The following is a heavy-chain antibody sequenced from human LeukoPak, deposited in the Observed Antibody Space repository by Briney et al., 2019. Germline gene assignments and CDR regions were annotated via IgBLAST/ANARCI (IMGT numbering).Heavy chain of an antibody. Sequence: PGGSLRLSCAGSGITFSTYWMHWVRQAPGKGLVWVSRINSEGSTISYADSVKGRFTISRENAKNTLFLQMNSLRAEDTAVYYCERISSDSISYYDHWGQGTLVTVSS. CDR2: INSEGSTI. D-gene: IGHD3-22*01. V-gene: IGHV3-74*01. CDR1: GITFSTYW. CDR3: ERISSDSISYYDH. J-gene: IGHJ4*02.